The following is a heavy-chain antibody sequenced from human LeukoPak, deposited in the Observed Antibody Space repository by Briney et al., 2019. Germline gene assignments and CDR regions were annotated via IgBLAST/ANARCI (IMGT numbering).Heavy chain of an antibody. V-gene: IGHV4-34*01. CDR3: AGRHYDSSGYPVDDAFDI. CDR2: INHSGST. J-gene: IGHJ3*02. CDR1: GGSFSGYY. Sequence: SETLSLTCAVYGGSFSGYYWSWIRQPPGKGLEWIGEINHSGSTNYNPSLKSRVTISVDMSKNQFSLKLSSVTAADTAVYYCAGRHYDSSGYPVDDAFDIWGQGTMVTVSS. D-gene: IGHD3-22*01.